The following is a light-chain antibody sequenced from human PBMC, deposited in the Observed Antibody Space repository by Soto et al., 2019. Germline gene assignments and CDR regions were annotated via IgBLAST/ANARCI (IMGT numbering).Light chain of an antibody. V-gene: IGKV1-39*01. Sequence: DSQITQSPSSLSASVGDRVTMTCRASQSISGYLNWYQQKPGKGPKLLIYAASSLQSGVPSRFSGSGSGTDFTLTVSSLQPEDFAVYYCQQYHNWPITFGQGTRLEIK. CDR3: QQYHNWPIT. CDR1: QSISGY. J-gene: IGKJ5*01. CDR2: AAS.